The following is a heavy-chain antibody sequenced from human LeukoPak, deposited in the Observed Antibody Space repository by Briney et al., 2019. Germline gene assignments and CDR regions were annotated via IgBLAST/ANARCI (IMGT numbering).Heavy chain of an antibody. CDR3: AKGLGSGSYYNVFDY. Sequence: GGSLRLSCAASEFTFSNYAMSWVRQAPGKGLEWVSSLTSGGSSYYADSVKGRFTISRDNSRNTLYLQVNSLRAEDTAVYYCAKGLGSGSYYNVFDYWGQGTLVTVSS. CDR1: EFTFSNYA. V-gene: IGHV3-23*01. CDR2: LTSGGSS. J-gene: IGHJ4*02. D-gene: IGHD3-10*01.